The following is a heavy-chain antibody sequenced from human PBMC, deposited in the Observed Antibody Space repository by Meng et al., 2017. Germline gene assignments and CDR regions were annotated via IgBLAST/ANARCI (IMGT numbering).Heavy chain of an antibody. V-gene: IGHV4-31*01. CDR1: GGPISSGGYY. D-gene: IGHD4-17*01. CDR2: IYYSGST. Sequence: VQLEESGPGLVKPSQTLCLTCPVSGGPISSGGYYWSWIRQHPGKGLEWIGYIYYSGSTYYNPSLKSLVTISVDTSKNQFSLKLSSVTAADTAVYYCARTVTSLVLDIWGQGTMVTVSS. CDR3: ARTVTSLVLDI. J-gene: IGHJ3*02.